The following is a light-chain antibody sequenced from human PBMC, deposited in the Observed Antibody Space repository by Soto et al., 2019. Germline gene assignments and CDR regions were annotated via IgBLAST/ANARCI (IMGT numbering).Light chain of an antibody. CDR1: SSDVGGYNY. V-gene: IGLV2-14*01. CDR3: SSYTSSSTHVV. J-gene: IGLJ2*01. CDR2: DVN. Sequence: QSVLTQPASVSGSPGQSITISCTGTSSDVGGYNYVSWYQQLPGKAPKLIIYDVNNRPSGVSNRFSGSKSDNTASLTISGLQAEDEADYYCSSYTSSSTHVVFGGGTKLTVL.